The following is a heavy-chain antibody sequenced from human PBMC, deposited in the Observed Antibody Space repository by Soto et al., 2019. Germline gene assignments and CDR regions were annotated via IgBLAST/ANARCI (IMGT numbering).Heavy chain of an antibody. V-gene: IGHV2-5*02. Sequence: QITLKESGPTLVKPTQTLTLTCTFSGFSLSTSGVGVGWIRLPPGRALEWLALIYWDDDKRYSQSLKRRITITKDTSKNQVVLTMTNMDPVDTATYHGAHRSHYGDYGGAFDIWGQGTTVTVSS. CDR1: GFSLSTSGVG. CDR2: IYWDDDK. D-gene: IGHD4-17*01. CDR3: AHRSHYGDYGGAFDI. J-gene: IGHJ3*02.